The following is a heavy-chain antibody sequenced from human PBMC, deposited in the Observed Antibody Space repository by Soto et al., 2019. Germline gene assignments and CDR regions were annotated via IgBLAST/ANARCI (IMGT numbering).Heavy chain of an antibody. D-gene: IGHD4-17*01. V-gene: IGHV4-61*01. CDR3: ARAAVTHERYHYGMDV. CDR2: IYYSGTT. CDR1: GDSVSNDNYY. Sequence: PSETLSLTCAVSGDSVSNDNYYWSWIRQPPGKGLEWIGYIYYSGTTNYNSYLKSRLSLSVDMSKNQFSLKLTSVTAADTAVYYCARAAVTHERYHYGMDVWGQGTTVTVSS. J-gene: IGHJ6*02.